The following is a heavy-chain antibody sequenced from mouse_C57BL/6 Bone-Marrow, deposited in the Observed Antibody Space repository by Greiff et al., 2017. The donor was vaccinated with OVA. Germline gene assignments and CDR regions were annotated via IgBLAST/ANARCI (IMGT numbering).Heavy chain of an antibody. V-gene: IGHV5-2*01. CDR2: INSDGGST. CDR3: ARHSHITTVVATDYYAMDY. Sequence: EVQGVESGGGLVQPGESLKLSCESNEYEFPSHDMSWVRKTPEKRLELVAAINSDGGSTYYPDTMERRFIISRDNTKKTLYLQMSSLRSEDTALYYCARHSHITTVVATDYYAMDYWGQGTSVTVSS. J-gene: IGHJ4*01. CDR1: EYEFPSHD. D-gene: IGHD1-1*01.